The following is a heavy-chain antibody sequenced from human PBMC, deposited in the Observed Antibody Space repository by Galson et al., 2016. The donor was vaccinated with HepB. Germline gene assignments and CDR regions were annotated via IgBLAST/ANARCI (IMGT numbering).Heavy chain of an antibody. J-gene: IGHJ4*02. CDR2: ISHSGSNT. D-gene: IGHD2-8*02. CDR1: GFTFSDFA. V-gene: IGHV3-64D*09. Sequence: SLRLSCAASGFTFSDFAIHWVRQAPGKGLESVSVISHSGSNTYYADSVKGRFTISRDNAKNSLYLQMTSLRPEDTALYHCVKTGGTPTTNFDYWGQGILVTVSS. CDR3: VKTGGTPTTNFDY.